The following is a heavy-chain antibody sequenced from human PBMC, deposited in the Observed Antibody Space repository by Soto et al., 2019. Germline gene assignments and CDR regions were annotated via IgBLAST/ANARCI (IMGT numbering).Heavy chain of an antibody. CDR1: GGTFSSYT. CDR3: ARVGRITTGTTRGAFDI. CDR2: IIPILGIA. J-gene: IGHJ3*02. Sequence: SVKVSCKASGGTFSSYTISWVRQAPGQGLEWMGMIIPILGIANYAQKFQGRVTITADKSTSTAYMELSSLRSEDTAVYYCARVGRITTGTTRGAFDIWGQGTMVTVSS. D-gene: IGHD1-1*01. V-gene: IGHV1-69*02.